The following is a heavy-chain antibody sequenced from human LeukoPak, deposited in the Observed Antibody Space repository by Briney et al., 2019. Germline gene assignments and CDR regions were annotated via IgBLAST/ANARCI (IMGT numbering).Heavy chain of an antibody. J-gene: IGHJ4*02. Sequence: SGTLSLACDVSGGSISATNWWTWVRQPPGGGLEWIGEVHLNGRSHYSPSLESRVTMSADMSENHISLHLTSVTAADTAVYYCAREGGFYRPLDYTGPGTLVIVSS. CDR2: VHLNGRS. CDR3: AREGGFYRPLDY. CDR1: GGSISATNW. D-gene: IGHD2/OR15-2a*01. V-gene: IGHV4-4*02.